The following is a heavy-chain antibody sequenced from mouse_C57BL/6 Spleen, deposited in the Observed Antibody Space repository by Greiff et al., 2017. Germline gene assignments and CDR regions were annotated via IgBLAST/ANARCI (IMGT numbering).Heavy chain of an antibody. J-gene: IGHJ4*01. CDR3: ARSYGGAMDY. Sequence: QVQLQQPGAELVRPGSSVKLSCKASGYTFTSYWMDWVKQRPGQGLEWIGNIYPSDSETYYNQKFKDKATLTVDKSSSTAYMQLRSLTSEDSAVYYCARSYGGAMDYWGQGTSVTVSS. V-gene: IGHV1-61*01. D-gene: IGHD1-1*01. CDR1: GYTFTSYW. CDR2: IYPSDSET.